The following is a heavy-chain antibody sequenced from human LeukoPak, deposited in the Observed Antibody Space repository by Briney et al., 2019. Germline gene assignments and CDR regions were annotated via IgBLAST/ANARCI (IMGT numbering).Heavy chain of an antibody. V-gene: IGHV6-1*01. D-gene: IGHD6-6*01. J-gene: IGHJ6*02. Sequence: PSQTLSLTCAISGDTVSGNTAAWNWIRQSPSRGLEWLGRTYYRSKWNTDYAASVQNRITINPDTSTNQFSLQLKSATPEDTAVYYCSRQRSTSTYYFGLDVWGQGTTVTVSS. CDR1: GDTVSGNTAA. CDR3: SRQRSTSTYYFGLDV. CDR2: TYYRSKWNT.